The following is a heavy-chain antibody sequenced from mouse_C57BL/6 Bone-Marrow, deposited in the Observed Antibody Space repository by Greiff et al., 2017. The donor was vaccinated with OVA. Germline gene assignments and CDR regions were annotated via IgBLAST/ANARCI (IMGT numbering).Heavy chain of an antibody. J-gene: IGHJ3*01. CDR1: GYTFTSYW. CDR2: IDPSDSYT. V-gene: IGHV1-69*01. D-gene: IGHD1-1*01. Sequence: QVQLQQPGAELVMPGASVKLSCKASGYTFTSYWMHWVKQRPGQGLEWIGEIDPSDSYTNYNQKFKGKSTLTVDKSSRTAYMQLSSLTSEDSAVYYCARSYGSGGFAYWGQGTLVTVSA. CDR3: ARSYGSGGFAY.